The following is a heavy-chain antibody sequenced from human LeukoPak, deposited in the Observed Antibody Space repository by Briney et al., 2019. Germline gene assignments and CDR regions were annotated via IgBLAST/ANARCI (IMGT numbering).Heavy chain of an antibody. V-gene: IGHV4-4*07. CDR2: IYTSGST. J-gene: IGHJ6*02. Sequence: SETLSLTCTVSGGSISSYYWSWIRQPAGKGLVWIGRIYTSGSTNYNPSLKSRVTMSVDTSKNQFSLKLSSVTAADTAVYYCAGRATYYYYYGMDVWGQGTTVTVSS. CDR3: AGRATYYYYYGMDV. CDR1: GGSISSYY.